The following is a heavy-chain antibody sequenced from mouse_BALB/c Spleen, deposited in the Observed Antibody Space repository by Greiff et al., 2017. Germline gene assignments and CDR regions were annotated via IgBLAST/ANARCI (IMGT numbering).Heavy chain of an antibody. D-gene: IGHD2-2*01. V-gene: IGHV3-1*02. CDR2: IHYSGST. Sequence: EVQRVESGPDLVKPSQSLSLTCTVTGYSITSGYSWHWILQFPGNKLEWMGYIHYSGSTNYNPSLKSRISITRDTSKNQFFLQLNSVTTEDTATYYCARLDYGYDRAYWGQGTLVTVSA. CDR1: GYSITSGYS. J-gene: IGHJ3*01. CDR3: ARLDYGYDRAY.